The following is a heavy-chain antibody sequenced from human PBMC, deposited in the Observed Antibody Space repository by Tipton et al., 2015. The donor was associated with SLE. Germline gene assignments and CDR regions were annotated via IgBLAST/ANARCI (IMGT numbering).Heavy chain of an antibody. CDR2: IYYSGST. CDR3: ARSSVYSSSWPDY. V-gene: IGHV4-59*01. J-gene: IGHJ4*02. Sequence: TLSLTCTVSGGSISSYYWGWIRQPPGKGLEWIGYIYYSGSTNYNPSLKSRVTISVDTSKNQFSLKLSSVTAADTAVYYCARSSVYSSSWPDYWGQETLVTVSS. CDR1: GGSISSYY. D-gene: IGHD6-13*01.